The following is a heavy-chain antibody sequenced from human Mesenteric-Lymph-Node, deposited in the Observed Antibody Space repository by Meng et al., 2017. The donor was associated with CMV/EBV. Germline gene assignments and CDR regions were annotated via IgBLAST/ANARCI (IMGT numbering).Heavy chain of an antibody. J-gene: IGHJ4*02. Sequence: CKASGFPFSSYTFTWVRQAPGQGLEWMGWISVYNGNTNYAQRFQDRVTMTTDTSTSTAYMELRSLRSDDTAVYFCARSAVGDTVFDYWGQGTLVTVSS. V-gene: IGHV1-18*04. CDR1: GFPFSSYT. CDR2: ISVYNGNT. CDR3: ARSAVGDTVFDY. D-gene: IGHD6-19*01.